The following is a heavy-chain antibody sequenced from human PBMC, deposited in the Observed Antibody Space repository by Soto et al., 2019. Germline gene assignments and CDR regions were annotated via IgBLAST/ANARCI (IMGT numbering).Heavy chain of an antibody. Sequence: PSETLSLTCTVSGGSISSYYWSWIRQPPGKGLEWIGYIYYSGSTNYNPSLKSRVTISVDTSKNQSSLKLSSVTAADTAVYYCARAESYYDFWSGYYGMDAWGQGTTVTVSS. CDR2: IYYSGST. CDR1: GGSISSYY. V-gene: IGHV4-59*01. CDR3: ARAESYYDFWSGYYGMDA. D-gene: IGHD3-3*01. J-gene: IGHJ6*02.